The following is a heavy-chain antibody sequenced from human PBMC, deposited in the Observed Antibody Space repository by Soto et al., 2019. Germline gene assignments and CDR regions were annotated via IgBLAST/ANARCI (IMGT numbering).Heavy chain of an antibody. Sequence: PGGSLRLSCAASGSTFSSYAMSWVRQAPGKGLEWVSIISFTGDSRYYADSVKDRFTISRDNSQNTLYLQMNSLRAEDTAVYYCAKKSCSSPGCPYGMDVWGQGTTVTVSS. D-gene: IGHD2-2*01. J-gene: IGHJ6*02. CDR1: GSTFSSYA. CDR3: AKKSCSSPGCPYGMDV. CDR2: ISFTGDSR. V-gene: IGHV3-23*01.